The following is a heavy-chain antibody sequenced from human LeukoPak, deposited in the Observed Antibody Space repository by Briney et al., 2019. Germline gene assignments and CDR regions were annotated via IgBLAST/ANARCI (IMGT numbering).Heavy chain of an antibody. D-gene: IGHD4-17*01. V-gene: IGHV3-23*01. CDR2: ISGSGGST. Sequence: GGSLTLSCAASGFTFSSYAMSWVRQAPGKGLEWVPAISGSGGSTYYADSVKGRFTISRDNSKNTLYLQMNSLRAEDTAVYYCAKEKNQRNDYGDYVYWGQGTLVTVSS. J-gene: IGHJ4*02. CDR1: GFTFSSYA. CDR3: AKEKNQRNDYGDYVY.